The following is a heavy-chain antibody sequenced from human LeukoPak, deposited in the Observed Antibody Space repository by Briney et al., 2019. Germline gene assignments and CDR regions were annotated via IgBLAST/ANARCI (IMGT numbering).Heavy chain of an antibody. J-gene: IGHJ6*03. V-gene: IGHV4-38-2*02. CDR3: ARVQNYYYYMDV. D-gene: IGHD1-1*01. Sequence: SETLSLTCTVSGYSISSGYYWGWIRQPPGKGLEWIGNIYPTGSTNYNPSLKSRVTISVDTSKNQFSLKLSSVTAADTAVYYCARVQNYYYYMDVWGKGTTVTVSS. CDR2: IYPTGST. CDR1: GYSISSGYY.